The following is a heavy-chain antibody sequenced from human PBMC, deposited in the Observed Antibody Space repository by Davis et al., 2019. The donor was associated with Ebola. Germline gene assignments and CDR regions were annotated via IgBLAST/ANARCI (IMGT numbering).Heavy chain of an antibody. CDR2: IYYSGST. Sequence: SETPSLTCTVSGGSISSYYWSWIRQPPGKGLEWIGYIYYSGSTNYNPSLKSRVTISVDTSKNQFSLKLSSVTAADTAVYYCARSDLTYYYDSSGYYARYNWFDPWGQGTLVTVSS. CDR1: GGSISSYY. V-gene: IGHV4-59*01. D-gene: IGHD3-22*01. J-gene: IGHJ5*02. CDR3: ARSDLTYYYDSSGYYARYNWFDP.